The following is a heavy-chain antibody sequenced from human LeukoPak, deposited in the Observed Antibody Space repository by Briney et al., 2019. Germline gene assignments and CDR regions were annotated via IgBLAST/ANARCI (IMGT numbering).Heavy chain of an antibody. V-gene: IGHV1-2*02. Sequence: ASVKVSYKASGYTFTGYYMHWVRQAPGQGLEWMGWINPNSGGTNYAQKFQGRVTMTRDTSISTAYMALSRLRSDDTAVYYCARSAGYYYDSSGYYGPGYWGQGTLVTVSS. CDR2: INPNSGGT. D-gene: IGHD3-22*01. CDR1: GYTFTGYY. CDR3: ARSAGYYYDSSGYYGPGY. J-gene: IGHJ4*02.